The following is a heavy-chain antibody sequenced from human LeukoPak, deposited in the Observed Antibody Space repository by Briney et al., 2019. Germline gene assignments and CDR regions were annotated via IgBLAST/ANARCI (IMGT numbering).Heavy chain of an antibody. CDR1: GVSINTCCYY. Sequence: SETLSLTCDVSGVSINTCCYYWTWIRQPPGKGLEWIGYKYYSGSTRYNSSLRSRLTISLDSSKNQFSLRLTSVTAADTAVYYCARGRSYGFDFDSWGPGTLVVVSS. J-gene: IGHJ4*02. D-gene: IGHD5-18*01. CDR3: ARGRSYGFDFDS. V-gene: IGHV4-61*01. CDR2: KYYSGST.